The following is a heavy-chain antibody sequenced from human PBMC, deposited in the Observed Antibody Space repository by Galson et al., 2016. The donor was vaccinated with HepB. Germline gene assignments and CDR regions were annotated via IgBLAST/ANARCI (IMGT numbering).Heavy chain of an antibody. CDR1: GGPVRTDNYY. J-gene: IGHJ4*02. D-gene: IGHD3-9*01. V-gene: IGHV4-61*03. Sequence: SETLSLTCAVSGGPVRTDNYYWSWIRQPPEKGLEWRGYIYYSGRTNYNPSLKSRVTISVDTSKNHFSLRLSSVTAADTAVYYCARSERYYDILTGYYTAAPFDFWGQGTLVTVSS. CDR2: IYYSGRT. CDR3: ARSERYYDILTGYYTAAPFDF.